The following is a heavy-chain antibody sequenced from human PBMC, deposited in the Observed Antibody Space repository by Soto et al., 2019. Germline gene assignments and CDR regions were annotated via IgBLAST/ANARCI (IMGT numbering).Heavy chain of an antibody. CDR1: GGSISSSTYY. J-gene: IGHJ4*02. CDR2: FFIGGNT. V-gene: IGHV4-39*01. Sequence: SETLSLTCTVSGGSISSSTYYWGWMRQPPGKGLEWIASFFIGGNTYYNPSLKSRVTISVDTSKNQFSLKLDSVTAADTAVYFCERHSIWLLLSDYWGQGSLVTVSS. CDR3: ERHSIWLLLSDY. D-gene: IGHD3-22*01.